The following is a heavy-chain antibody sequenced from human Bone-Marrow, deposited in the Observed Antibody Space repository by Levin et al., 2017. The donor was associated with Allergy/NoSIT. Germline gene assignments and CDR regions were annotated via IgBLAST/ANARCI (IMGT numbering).Heavy chain of an antibody. CDR3: GRVKGSYYGTDV. Sequence: GGSLRLSCAGSGFKFDDYVLQWVRQGPGKGLEWVARIGGDGIHIDYADSVKGRFTISRDNVNDVVYLQMNSLRSEDTASYYCGRVKGSYYGTDVWGQGTTVSVSS. D-gene: IGHD3-10*01. V-gene: IGHV3-43*02. CDR2: IGGDGIHI. CDR1: GFKFDDYV. J-gene: IGHJ6*02.